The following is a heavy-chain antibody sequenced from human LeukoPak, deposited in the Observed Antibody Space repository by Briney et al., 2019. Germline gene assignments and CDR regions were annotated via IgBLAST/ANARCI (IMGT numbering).Heavy chain of an antibody. D-gene: IGHD3-3*01. CDR3: ARNDFWSGSVDY. V-gene: IGHV4-59*08. J-gene: IGHJ4*02. CDR2: IYYSGST. Sequence: SETLSLTCTVSGGSISSYYWSWIRQPPGKGLEWIGYIYYSGSTNYNPSLKSRVTISVDTSKNQFSLKLSSVTAADTAVYYCARNDFWSGSVDYWGQGTLVTVSS. CDR1: GGSISSYY.